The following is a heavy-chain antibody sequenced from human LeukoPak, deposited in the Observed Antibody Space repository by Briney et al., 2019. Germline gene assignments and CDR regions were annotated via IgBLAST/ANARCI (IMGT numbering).Heavy chain of an antibody. CDR1: GGSISSYY. J-gene: IGHJ4*02. Sequence: SETLSLTCTVSGGSISSYYWSWIRQPPGKGLEWIGYIYYSGSTNYNPSLKSRVTISVDTSKNQFSLKLSSVTAADTAVYYCARDGGSYLFDYWGQGTLVTVSS. V-gene: IGHV4-59*01. CDR3: ARDGGSYLFDY. D-gene: IGHD1-26*01. CDR2: IYYSGST.